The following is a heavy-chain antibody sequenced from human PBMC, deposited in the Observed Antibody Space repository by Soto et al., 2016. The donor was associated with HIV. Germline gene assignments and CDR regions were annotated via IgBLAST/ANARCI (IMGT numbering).Heavy chain of an antibody. CDR2: ISWNSGSI. V-gene: IGHV3-9*03. J-gene: IGHJ4*02. CDR3: AKDESSGITGTFDY. D-gene: IGHD1-7*01. CDR1: GFTFDDYA. Sequence: EVQLVESGGGLVQPGRSLRLSCAASGFTFDDYAMHWVRQAPGKGLEWVSGISWNSGSIGYADSVKGRFTISRDNAKNSLYLQMNSLRAEDMALYYCAKDESSGITGTFDYWGQGTLVTVSS.